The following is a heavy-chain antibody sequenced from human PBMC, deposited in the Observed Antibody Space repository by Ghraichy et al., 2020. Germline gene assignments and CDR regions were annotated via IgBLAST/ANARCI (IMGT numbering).Heavy chain of an antibody. CDR1: GGSISSYY. Sequence: SETLSLTCTVSGGSISSYYWSWIRQPPGKGLEWIGYIYTSGSTNYNPSLKSRVTISVDTSKNQFSLKLSSVTAADTAVYYCARHGTTVTTWIDYWGQGTLVTVSS. J-gene: IGHJ4*02. V-gene: IGHV4-4*09. D-gene: IGHD4-17*01. CDR2: IYTSGST. CDR3: ARHGTTVTTWIDY.